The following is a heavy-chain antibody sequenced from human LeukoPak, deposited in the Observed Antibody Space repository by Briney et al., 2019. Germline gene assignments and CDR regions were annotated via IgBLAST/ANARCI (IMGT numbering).Heavy chain of an antibody. V-gene: IGHV4-34*01. J-gene: IGHJ3*02. CDR2: INHSGST. CDR1: GGSFSGYY. CDR3: ARLGVYYDYVWGSYRQTDAFDI. D-gene: IGHD3-16*02. Sequence: SETLSLTCAVYGGSFSGYYWSWIRQPPGKGLEWIGEINHSGSTNYNPSLKSRVTISVDTSKNQFSLKLSSVTAADTAVYYCARLGVYYDYVWGSYRQTDAFDIWGQGTMVTVSS.